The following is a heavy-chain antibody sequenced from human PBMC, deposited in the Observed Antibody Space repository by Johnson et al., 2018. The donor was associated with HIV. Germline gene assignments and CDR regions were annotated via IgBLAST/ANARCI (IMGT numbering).Heavy chain of an antibody. CDR1: GFAFRTYW. V-gene: IGHV3-74*02. J-gene: IGHJ3*02. D-gene: IGHD1-26*01. CDR2: IYNDGSRT. CDR3: ATFGGGSFHAFDI. Sequence: VLLVESGGGLVQPGGSLRLSCAASGFAFRTYWMVWVRQVPGKRPVWVARIYNDGSRTTYADSVRGRFTISRDNAKYTVDLQMNSLRVEDTAVYYCATFGGGSFHAFDIWGQGTMVTVSS.